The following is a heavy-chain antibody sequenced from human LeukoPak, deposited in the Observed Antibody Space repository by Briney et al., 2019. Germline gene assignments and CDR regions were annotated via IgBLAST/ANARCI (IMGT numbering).Heavy chain of an antibody. J-gene: IGHJ4*02. V-gene: IGHV4-59*01. D-gene: IGHD3-16*02. Sequence: SETLSLTCTVSDGSISSYYWSWIRQPPEKGLEWIGYIYYSGSTNYNPSLKSRVTISVDTSKNQFSLKLSSVTAADTAVYYCVGSPYVWGSYRYDYWGQGTLVTVSS. CDR3: VGSPYVWGSYRYDY. CDR2: IYYSGST. CDR1: DGSISSYY.